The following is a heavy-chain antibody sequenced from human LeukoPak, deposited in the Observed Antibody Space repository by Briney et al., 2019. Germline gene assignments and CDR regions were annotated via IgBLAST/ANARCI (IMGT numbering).Heavy chain of an antibody. CDR2: IYYSGST. J-gene: IGHJ6*02. CDR1: GGSISSYY. D-gene: IGHD1-26*01. V-gene: IGHV4-59*01. CDR3: ARASMVGATPPNYYYYGMDV. Sequence: SETLSLTCTVSGGSISSYYWSWIRQPPGKGLEWIGYIYYSGSTNYNPSLKSRVTISVDTSKNQFSLKLSSVTAADTAVYYCARASMVGATPPNYYYYGMDVWGQGTTVTVSS.